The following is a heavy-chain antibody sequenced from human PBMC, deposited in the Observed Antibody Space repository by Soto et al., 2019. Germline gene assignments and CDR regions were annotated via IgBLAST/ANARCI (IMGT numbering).Heavy chain of an antibody. CDR2: IYYSGST. Sequence: PSETLSLTCTVSGGSISSGDYYWSWIRQPPGKGLEWIGYIYYSGSTYYNPSLKSRVTISVDTSKNQFSLKLSSVTAADTAVYYCVLVAATDDYYYGMDVWGQGTTVTVSS. CDR3: VLVAATDDYYYGMDV. J-gene: IGHJ6*02. CDR1: GGSISSGDYY. V-gene: IGHV4-30-4*01. D-gene: IGHD2-15*01.